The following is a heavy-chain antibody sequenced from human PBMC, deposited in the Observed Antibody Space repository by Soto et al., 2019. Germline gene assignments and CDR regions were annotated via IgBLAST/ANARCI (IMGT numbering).Heavy chain of an antibody. CDR1: GFTFDDYA. J-gene: IGHJ3*01. CDR3: AKDTLVKAHADAFDV. Sequence: EVQLVESGGGLVQPGRSLRLSCAVSGFTFDDYAMHWVRQTPGKGLEWVSSISWNSGRIGYVDSVKGRFTISRDNAKKILYLQMNNLRAEDTAVYYCAKDTLVKAHADAFDVWGQGTMVTVSS. CDR2: ISWNSGRI. D-gene: IGHD2-21*01. V-gene: IGHV3-9*01.